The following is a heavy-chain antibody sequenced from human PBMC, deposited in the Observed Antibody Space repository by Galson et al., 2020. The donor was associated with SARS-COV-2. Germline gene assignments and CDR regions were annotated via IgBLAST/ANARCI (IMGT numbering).Heavy chain of an antibody. CDR2: VSAYNGNT. CDR1: GYTFTNHG. CDR3: ARAPYLAATLGMAY. D-gene: IGHD6-25*01. J-gene: IGHJ4*02. V-gene: IGHV1-18*01. Sequence: ASVKVSCKAAGYTFTNHGISWVRQAPGQGLEWLGWVSAYNGNTNYAQKLQGRVTMTTDTSTSTAYMELRSLRSDDTAVYYCARAPYLAATLGMAYWGQGTLVTVSS.